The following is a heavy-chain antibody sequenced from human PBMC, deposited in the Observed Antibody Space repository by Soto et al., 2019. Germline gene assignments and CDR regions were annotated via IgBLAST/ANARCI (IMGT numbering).Heavy chain of an antibody. CDR1: GFTFSSYT. CDR2: INSGGRT. J-gene: IGHJ4*02. D-gene: IGHD4-17*01. CDR3: AKDLRPDGVWDFDY. V-gene: IGHV3-23*01. Sequence: EVQLLESGGGLVQPGGSLRLSCAASGFTFSSYTMNWVLQAPGKGLEWVSGINSGGRTYYADSVKGRFTISRDDSKNTLYLQIISLRADDTAVYYCAKDLRPDGVWDFDYWGQGTLVTVSS.